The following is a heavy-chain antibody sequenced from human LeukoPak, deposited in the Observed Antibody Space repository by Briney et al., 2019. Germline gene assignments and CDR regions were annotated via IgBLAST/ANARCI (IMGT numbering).Heavy chain of an antibody. J-gene: IGHJ4*02. CDR1: DFPFIGYT. CDR3: ARVYQGVAIFDGIDY. CDR2: ISRSSSYI. Sequence: TGGSLRLSCAASDFPFIGYTMHWVRQAPGKGLEWVSSISRSSSYINYADSLKGRFTISRDNAKNSVYLQMNSLRAGDTAVYYCARVYQGVAIFDGIDYWGQGTLVTVSS. D-gene: IGHD3-3*01. V-gene: IGHV3-21*01.